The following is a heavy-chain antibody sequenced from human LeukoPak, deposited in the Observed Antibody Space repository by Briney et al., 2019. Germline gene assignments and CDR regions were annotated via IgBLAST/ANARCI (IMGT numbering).Heavy chain of an antibody. Sequence: PGGSLRLSCAASGFTSSTYGMTWVRQAPGKGLEWVSGISGSSGSTYYADSVKGRFTISRDNSKNTLYLQMNSLRAEDTAVYYCAKDYAVNTLGYFEYWGQGTLVTVSS. V-gene: IGHV3-23*01. CDR2: ISGSSGST. D-gene: IGHD4-17*01. CDR1: GFTSSTYG. CDR3: AKDYAVNTLGYFEY. J-gene: IGHJ4*02.